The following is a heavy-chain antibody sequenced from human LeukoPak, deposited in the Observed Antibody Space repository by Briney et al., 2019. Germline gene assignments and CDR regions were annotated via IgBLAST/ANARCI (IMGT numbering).Heavy chain of an antibody. V-gene: IGHV4-59*01. CDR3: ARDSLPSGSYWPRYYYYGMDV. CDR2: IYYSGST. J-gene: IGHJ6*02. CDR1: GGSISSYY. D-gene: IGHD1-26*01. Sequence: SETLSLTCTVSGGSISSYYWSWIRQPPGKGLEWIGYIYYSGSTNYNPSLKSRVAISVDTSKNQFSLKLSSVTAADTAVYYCARDSLPSGSYWPRYYYYGMDVWGQGTTVTVSS.